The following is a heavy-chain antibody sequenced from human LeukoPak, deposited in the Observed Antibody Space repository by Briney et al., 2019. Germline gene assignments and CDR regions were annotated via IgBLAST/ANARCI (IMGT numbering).Heavy chain of an antibody. CDR1: GFTFSTYS. CDR2: ISSSSGYI. D-gene: IGHD3-16*01. V-gene: IGHV3-21*01. J-gene: IGHJ4*02. CDR3: ARDLRGSYDY. Sequence: SGGSLRLSCATSGFTFSTYSMNWVRQAPGKGLEWVSSISSSSGYIYYADSVKGRFTISRDNAKNSLYLRMSSLRAEDTAVYFCARDLRGSYDYWGQGTLVTVSS.